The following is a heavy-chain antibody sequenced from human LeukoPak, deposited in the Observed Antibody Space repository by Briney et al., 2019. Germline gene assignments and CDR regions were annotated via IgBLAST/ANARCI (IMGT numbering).Heavy chain of an antibody. D-gene: IGHD6-19*01. Sequence: GGSLRLSCAASGFTFSSYAMSWVRQAPGKGLEWVSAISGSGGSTYYADSVKGRFTISRDNSKNTLYLQMNSLRAEDTAVYYCAKESSLAVAGTNYFRHWGQGTLVTVSS. V-gene: IGHV3-23*01. CDR1: GFTFSSYA. J-gene: IGHJ1*01. CDR3: AKESSLAVAGTNYFRH. CDR2: ISGSGGST.